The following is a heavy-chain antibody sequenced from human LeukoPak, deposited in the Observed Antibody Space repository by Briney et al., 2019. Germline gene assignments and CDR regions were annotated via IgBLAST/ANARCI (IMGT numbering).Heavy chain of an antibody. V-gene: IGHV3-30*18. J-gene: IGHJ3*02. CDR3: AKESGGPGIAAAGKGDAFDI. D-gene: IGHD6-13*01. CDR2: ISDDGGDK. Sequence: GGSLRLSCVASGFTFDTYGLHWIRQAPGKGLQWVAVISDDGGDKSYADSVKGRFTISRDNSKNTLYLQMNSLRAEDTAVYYCAKESGGPGIAAAGKGDAFDIWGQGTMVTVSS. CDR1: GFTFDTYG.